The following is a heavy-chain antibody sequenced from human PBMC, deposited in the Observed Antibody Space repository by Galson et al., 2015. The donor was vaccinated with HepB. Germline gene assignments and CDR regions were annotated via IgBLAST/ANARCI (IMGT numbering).Heavy chain of an antibody. D-gene: IGHD6-19*01. V-gene: IGHV2-70*11. CDR1: GFSLSTSGMC. CDR3: ARIACSSGWYSYAFDI. J-gene: IGHJ3*02. CDR2: IDWDDDK. Sequence: PALVKPTQTLTLTCTFSGFSLSTSGMCVSWIRQPPGKALEWLARIDWDDDKYYSTSLKTRLTISKDTSKNQVVLTMTNMDPVDTATYYCARIACSSGWYSYAFDIWGQGTMVTVSS.